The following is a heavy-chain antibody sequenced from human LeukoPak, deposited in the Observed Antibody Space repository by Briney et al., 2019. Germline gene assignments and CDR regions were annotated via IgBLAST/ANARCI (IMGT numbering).Heavy chain of an antibody. V-gene: IGHV1-2*02. Sequence: ASVKVSCKASGYTFTSYDINWVRQATGQGLEWMAWLNPNSGGTNYAQKFQGRVTMTRDTSISTAYMELSRLRSDDTAVYCCARDGLERRGYFDYWGQGTLVTVSS. D-gene: IGHD1-1*01. CDR3: ARDGLERRGYFDY. CDR1: GYTFTSYD. J-gene: IGHJ4*02. CDR2: LNPNSGGT.